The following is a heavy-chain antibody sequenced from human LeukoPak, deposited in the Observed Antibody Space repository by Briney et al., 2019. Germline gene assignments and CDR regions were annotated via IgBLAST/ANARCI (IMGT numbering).Heavy chain of an antibody. Sequence: GGSLRLSCAASGFTFSSYWMHWVRQAPGKGLVWVSRLNSDGSSTSYADSVKGRFTISRDNAKNTLYLQMNSLRAEDTAVYYCARSIAAAAPHHAFDIWGQGTMVTVSS. D-gene: IGHD6-13*01. CDR1: GFTFSSYW. CDR2: LNSDGSST. V-gene: IGHV3-74*01. J-gene: IGHJ3*02. CDR3: ARSIAAAAPHHAFDI.